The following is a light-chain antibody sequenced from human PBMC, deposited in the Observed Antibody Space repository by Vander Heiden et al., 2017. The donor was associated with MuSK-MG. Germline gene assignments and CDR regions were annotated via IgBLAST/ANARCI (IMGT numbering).Light chain of an antibody. V-gene: IGKV3-15*01. J-gene: IGKJ2*01. CDR3: QQYSDGPPYT. Sequence: ETVMTQSPPTLSVSPGERATLSCRASQSVGTNLAWYQQKPGQAPRLLIYGASNRATGLPARFSGSGSGTDFTLTITSLQSEDFAVYYCQQYSDGPPYTFGQGTKLEIK. CDR1: QSVGTN. CDR2: GAS.